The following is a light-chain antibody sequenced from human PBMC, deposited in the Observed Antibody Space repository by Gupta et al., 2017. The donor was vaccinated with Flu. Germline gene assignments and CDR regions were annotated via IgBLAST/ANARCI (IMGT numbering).Light chain of an antibody. CDR3: RHDYNYPIT. CDR1: QDIRNT. Sequence: AIQMTQSPSSLSASVGDRVTITCRASQDIRNTLGWYQQKPGKAPKLLMYNVSTLQSGVPSRFSGSGSGTDFTLIISSLQPEDIATYYCRHDYNYPITFGGGTKVEIK. J-gene: IGKJ4*01. CDR2: NVS. V-gene: IGKV1-6*01.